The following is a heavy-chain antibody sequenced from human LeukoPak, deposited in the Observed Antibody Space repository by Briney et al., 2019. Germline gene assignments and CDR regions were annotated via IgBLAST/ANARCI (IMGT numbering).Heavy chain of an antibody. Sequence: PSGTLSLTCGVSGGSITTTNWWTWVRQPPGKGLEWIGEVHPDGRTNYNPSLESRLTISVDLSENHISLRLTSVTAADTAVYYCAREGGFYRPLDYSGQETLVTVSS. D-gene: IGHD3-3*01. CDR3: AREGGFYRPLDY. J-gene: IGHJ4*02. V-gene: IGHV4-4*02. CDR1: GGSITTTNW. CDR2: VHPDGRT.